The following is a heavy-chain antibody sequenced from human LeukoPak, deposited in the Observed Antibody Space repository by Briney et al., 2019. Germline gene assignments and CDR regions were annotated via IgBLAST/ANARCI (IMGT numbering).Heavy chain of an antibody. CDR3: ARRAGAYSHPYDY. Sequence: PGGSLRLSCAASGFTFSSYSMTWVRQAPGKGLEWVSSISSSNNYIYYADSVKCRFTISRDNAKNSLYLQMSSLRAEDTAVYCCARRAGAYSHPYDYWGQGTLVTVSS. CDR2: ISSSNNYI. CDR1: GFTFSSYS. V-gene: IGHV3-21*04. D-gene: IGHD4/OR15-4a*01. J-gene: IGHJ4*01.